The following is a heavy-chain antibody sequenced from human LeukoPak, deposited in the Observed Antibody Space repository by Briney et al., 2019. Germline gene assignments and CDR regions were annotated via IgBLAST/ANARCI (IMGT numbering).Heavy chain of an antibody. CDR2: IIGSGGST. D-gene: IGHD3-22*01. CDR3: AKVSYYYDSSRYPYYFDY. V-gene: IGHV3-23*01. Sequence: GGSLRLSCAASGFTFSNYAVSWVRQAPGKGLEWVSAIIGSGGSTYYADSVKGRFTISRDNSKNALYLQMNSLRAEDTAVYYCAKVSYYYDSSRYPYYFDYWGQGTLVTVSS. CDR1: GFTFSNYA. J-gene: IGHJ4*02.